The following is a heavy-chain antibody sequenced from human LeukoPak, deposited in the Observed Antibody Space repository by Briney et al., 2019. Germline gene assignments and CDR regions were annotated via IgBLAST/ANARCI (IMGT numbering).Heavy chain of an antibody. J-gene: IGHJ4*02. V-gene: IGHV3-30*12. CDR1: GFTFNSFG. CDR3: ARADDYGSHHNFAY. CDR2: IYYDGSNN. D-gene: IGHD3-16*01. Sequence: GGSLRLSCAASGFTFNSFGIHWVRQAPGKGLEWVAVIYYDGSNNFYSDSVKGRFTISRDNSKNTVFLQMSSLRAEDTAVYYCARADDYGSHHNFAYWGQGTLVTVSS.